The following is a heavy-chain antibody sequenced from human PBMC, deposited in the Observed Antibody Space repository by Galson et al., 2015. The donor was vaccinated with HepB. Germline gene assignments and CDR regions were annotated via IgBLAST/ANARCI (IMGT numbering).Heavy chain of an antibody. J-gene: IGHJ2*01. D-gene: IGHD4-17*01. CDR3: AREGFRWTTVILDPNWYFDL. Sequence: SLRLSCAASGFTFSDYYMSWIRQAPGKGLEWVSYISSSSSYKNYADSVKGRFTISRDNAKNSLYLQMNSLRAEDTALYYCAREGFRWTTVILDPNWYFDLWGRGTLVTVSS. CDR2: ISSSSSYK. V-gene: IGHV3-11*05. CDR1: GFTFSDYY.